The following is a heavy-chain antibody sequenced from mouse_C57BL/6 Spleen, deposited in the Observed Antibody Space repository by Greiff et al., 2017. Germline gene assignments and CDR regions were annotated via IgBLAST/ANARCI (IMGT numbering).Heavy chain of an antibody. CDR3: ARHGGDYYFDY. D-gene: IGHD1-1*02. Sequence: EVNLVESGGDLVKPGGSLKLSCAASGFTFSSYGMSWVRQTPDKRLEWVATISSGGSYTYYPDSVKGRFTISRDNAKNTLYLQMSSLKSEDTAMYYCARHGGDYYFDYWGQGTTLTVSS. J-gene: IGHJ2*01. CDR2: ISSGGSYT. CDR1: GFTFSSYG. V-gene: IGHV5-6*01.